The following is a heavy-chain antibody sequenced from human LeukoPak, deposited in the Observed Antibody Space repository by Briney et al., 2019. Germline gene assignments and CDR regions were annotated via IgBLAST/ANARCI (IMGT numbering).Heavy chain of an antibody. Sequence: PGGSLRLSCAASGFTFSSYSMNWVRQAPGKGLEWVSSISSSSSYIYYADSVKGRFTISGDNAKNSLYLQMNSLRAEDTAVYYCARDLHKLELSAYYMDVWGKGTTVTVSS. J-gene: IGHJ6*03. D-gene: IGHD1-7*01. V-gene: IGHV3-21*01. CDR1: GFTFSSYS. CDR3: ARDLHKLELSAYYMDV. CDR2: ISSSSSYI.